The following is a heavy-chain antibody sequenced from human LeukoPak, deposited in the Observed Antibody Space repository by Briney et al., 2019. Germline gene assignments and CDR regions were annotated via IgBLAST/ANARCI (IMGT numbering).Heavy chain of an antibody. D-gene: IGHD6-13*01. V-gene: IGHV1-18*04. CDR3: ALIAAAGYFDP. J-gene: IGHJ5*02. CDR1: GYTFTSYG. Sequence: ASVKVSCKASGYTFTSYGISWVRQAPGQGLEWMGWISAYNGNTNYAQKLQGRVTMTTDISTSTAYMELRSLRSDDTAVYYCALIAAAGYFDPWGQGTLVTVSS. CDR2: ISAYNGNT.